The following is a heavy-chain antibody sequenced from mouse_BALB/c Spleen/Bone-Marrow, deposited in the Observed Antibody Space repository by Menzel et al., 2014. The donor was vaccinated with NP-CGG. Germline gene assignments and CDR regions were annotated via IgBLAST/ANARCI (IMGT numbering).Heavy chain of an antibody. J-gene: IGHJ4*01. V-gene: IGHV2-6-7*01. Sequence: VQLVESGPGLVAPSQSLSITCTVSGFSLTGYGVSWVRQPPGKGLGWLGMIWGDGSTDYNSALKSRLSISKDNSKSQVFLKMNSLQTDDTARYYCARDSFLITRALDYWGQGTSVTVSS. CDR2: IWGDGST. CDR1: GFSLTGYG. D-gene: IGHD2-4*01. CDR3: ARDSFLITRALDY.